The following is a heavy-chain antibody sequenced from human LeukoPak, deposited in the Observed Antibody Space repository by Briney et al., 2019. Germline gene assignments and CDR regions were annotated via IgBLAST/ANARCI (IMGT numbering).Heavy chain of an antibody. V-gene: IGHV1-69*06. Sequence: ASVNVSCKASGGTFSSYAISWVRQAPGQGLEWMGGIIPIFGTAIYAQKFQGRVTMTEDTSTDTAYMELSSLRSEDTAVYYCATGGRAFDIWGQGTMVTVSS. CDR1: GGTFSSYA. J-gene: IGHJ3*02. CDR3: ATGGRAFDI. D-gene: IGHD6-25*01. CDR2: IIPIFGTA.